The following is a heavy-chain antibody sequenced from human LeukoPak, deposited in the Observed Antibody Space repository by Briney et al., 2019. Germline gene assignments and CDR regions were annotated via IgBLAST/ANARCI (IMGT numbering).Heavy chain of an antibody. CDR2: ISYDGSNK. Sequence: GGSLRLSCAASGFTFSSYGMHWVRQAPGKGLEWVAVISYDGSNKYYADSVKGRFTISRDNSKNTLYLQMNSLRAEDTAVYYCAKDLSSSGSRENYYYYYGMDVWGQGTTVTVSS. CDR1: GFTFSSYG. D-gene: IGHD2-15*01. CDR3: AKDLSSSGSRENYYYYYGMDV. V-gene: IGHV3-30*18. J-gene: IGHJ6*02.